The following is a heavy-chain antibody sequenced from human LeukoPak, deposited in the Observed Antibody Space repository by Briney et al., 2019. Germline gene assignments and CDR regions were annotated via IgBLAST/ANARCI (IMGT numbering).Heavy chain of an antibody. CDR2: ISGSGGST. V-gene: IGHV3-23*01. CDR3: AKDRTTPIYYYDSSGCFDY. Sequence: PGGSLRLSCAASGFTFSSYAMSWVRQAPGKGLEWVSAISGSGGSTYYADSVKGRFTISRDNTKNTLYLQMNSLRAEDTAVYYCAKDRTTPIYYYDSSGCFDYWGQGTLVTVSS. CDR1: GFTFSSYA. J-gene: IGHJ4*02. D-gene: IGHD3-22*01.